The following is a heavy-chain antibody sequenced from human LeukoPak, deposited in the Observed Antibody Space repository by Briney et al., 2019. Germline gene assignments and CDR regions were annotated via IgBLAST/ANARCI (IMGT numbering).Heavy chain of an antibody. CDR2: INSEGSST. D-gene: IGHD4-17*01. J-gene: IGHJ2*01. Sequence: QPGGSLRLSCAASGFTFSSYWMHWVRQAPGKGLLWGSRINSEGSSTSYADSVKGRFTISRDNAKNTLYLQMDSLRAEDTAVYYCAREQLPYGDYAGYFDLWGRGTLVTVSS. V-gene: IGHV3-74*01. CDR1: GFTFSSYW. CDR3: AREQLPYGDYAGYFDL.